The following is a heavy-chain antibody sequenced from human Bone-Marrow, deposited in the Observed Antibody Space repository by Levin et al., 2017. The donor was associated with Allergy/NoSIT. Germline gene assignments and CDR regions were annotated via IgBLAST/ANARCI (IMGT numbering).Heavy chain of an antibody. CDR2: INHSGST. Sequence: KPSETLSLTCAVYGGSFSGYYWSWIRQPPGKGLEWIGEINHSGSTNYNPSLKSRVTISVDTSKNQFSLKLSSVTAADTAVYYCAGSCYAGFPRRWGQGTLVTVSS. CDR1: GGSFSGYY. CDR3: AGSCYAGFPRR. V-gene: IGHV4-34*01. J-gene: IGHJ4*02. D-gene: IGHD2-15*01.